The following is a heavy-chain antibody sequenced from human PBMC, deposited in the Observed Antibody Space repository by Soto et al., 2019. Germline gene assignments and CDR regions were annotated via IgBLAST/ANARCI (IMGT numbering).Heavy chain of an antibody. J-gene: IGHJ6*02. CDR1: GFTFSDSA. V-gene: IGHV3-73*02. D-gene: IGHD3-16*02. CDR3: TRHMGSDGRYTSYYYYYGMDV. CDR2: IRSKANNYAT. Sequence: EVQLVESGGGLVQPGGSLTLSCAASGFTFSDSAIHWVRQASGKGLEWVGRIRSKANNYATAFAASAKGRFTISRDDSKSTAYLHMNSLKAEDTAVYYCTRHMGSDGRYTSYYYYYGMDVWGQGTTVTVSS.